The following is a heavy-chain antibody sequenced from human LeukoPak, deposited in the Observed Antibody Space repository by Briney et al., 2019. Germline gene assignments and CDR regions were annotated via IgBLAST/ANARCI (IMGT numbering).Heavy chain of an antibody. Sequence: ASVKVSCKASGYTFTGYYMHWVRQAPGQGLEWMGWINPNSGGTNYAQKFQGRVTMTRDTSITTIYMELTRLRSDDTAFYYCARWDGYSSSPDYWGQGSLVTVSS. V-gene: IGHV1-2*02. CDR1: GYTFTGYY. D-gene: IGHD6-13*01. J-gene: IGHJ4*02. CDR2: INPNSGGT. CDR3: ARWDGYSSSPDY.